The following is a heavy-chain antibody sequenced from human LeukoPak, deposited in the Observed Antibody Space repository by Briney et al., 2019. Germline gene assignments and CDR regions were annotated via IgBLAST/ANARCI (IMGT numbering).Heavy chain of an antibody. CDR3: ARGRRDGYTLYYMDV. CDR1: GGSISSSSYY. Sequence: SETLSLTCSVPGGSISSSSYYWGWIRQPPGKGLECIGSIYYSGSTYYNPSLKSRVTISVDTSKNQFPLKLRSVTAADTAVYYCARGRRDGYTLYYMDVWGKGTTVTVSS. D-gene: IGHD5-24*01. CDR2: IYYSGST. J-gene: IGHJ6*03. V-gene: IGHV4-39*06.